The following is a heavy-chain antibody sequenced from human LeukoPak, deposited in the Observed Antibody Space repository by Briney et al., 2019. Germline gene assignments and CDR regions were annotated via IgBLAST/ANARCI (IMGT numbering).Heavy chain of an antibody. CDR3: ARDEYDSSAVLDY. D-gene: IGHD3-22*01. CDR1: GYTFPSSG. Sequence: ASVQVSCHASGYTFPSSGFSWVGQAPGQGLEWMGWISAYNGNIKYAQKLQGRVTMTTDTSTSTSYMELRSLRFDDTAVYYCARDEYDSSAVLDYWGQGTLVTVSS. J-gene: IGHJ4*02. CDR2: ISAYNGNI. V-gene: IGHV1-18*01.